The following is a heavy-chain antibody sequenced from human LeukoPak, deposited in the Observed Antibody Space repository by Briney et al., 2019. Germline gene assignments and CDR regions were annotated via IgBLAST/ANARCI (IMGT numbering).Heavy chain of an antibody. CDR3: AKGGGGRLIYYYYMDV. Sequence: GGTLRLSCAASGFIFDDYAMHWVRQAPGKGLEWVSGITWNSDSIDYADSVKGRFTISRDNAKNSLYLQMNSLRAEDMALYYCAKGGGGRLIYYYYMDVWGKGTTVTVSS. CDR1: GFIFDDYA. J-gene: IGHJ6*03. CDR2: ITWNSDSI. V-gene: IGHV3-9*03. D-gene: IGHD3-16*01.